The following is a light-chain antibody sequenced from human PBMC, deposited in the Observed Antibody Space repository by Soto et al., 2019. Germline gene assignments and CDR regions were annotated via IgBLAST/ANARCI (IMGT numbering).Light chain of an antibody. Sequence: DIVMTQSPLSSPVTLGQPASISCRSSQSLADNDGSAYLSWLQQRPGQPPRLLIYKTSNRFSGVTDRFSGSGAGTDFTLKISRVEAEDVGTYYCMQAKQCPYTFGQGTKLEI. V-gene: IGKV2-24*01. CDR2: KTS. CDR1: QSLADNDGSAY. CDR3: MQAKQCPYT. J-gene: IGKJ2*01.